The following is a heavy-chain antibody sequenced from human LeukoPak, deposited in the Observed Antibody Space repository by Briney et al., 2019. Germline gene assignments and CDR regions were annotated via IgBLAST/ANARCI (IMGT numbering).Heavy chain of an antibody. CDR3: ARDKRLPWSGYYLNYYYYYMDV. CDR1: GFTFSDYY. D-gene: IGHD3-3*01. CDR2: ISSSGSTI. J-gene: IGHJ6*03. V-gene: IGHV3-11*04. Sequence: GGSLRLSCAASGFTFSDYYMSRIRQAPGKGLEWVSYISSSGSTIYYADSVKGRFTISRDNAKNSLYLQMNSLRAEDTAVYYCARDKRLPWSGYYLNYYYYYMDVWGKGTTVTVSS.